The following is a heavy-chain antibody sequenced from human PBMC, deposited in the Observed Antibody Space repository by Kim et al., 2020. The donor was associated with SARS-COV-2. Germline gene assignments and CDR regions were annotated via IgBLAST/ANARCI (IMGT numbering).Heavy chain of an antibody. CDR1: GGSISSSSYY. CDR3: ARLSGYSGRDYYYYGMDV. Sequence: SETLSLTCTVSGGSISSSSYYWGWIRQPPGKGLEWIGSIYYSGSTYYNPSLKSRVTISVDTSKNQFSLKLSSVTAADTAVYYCARLSGYSGRDYYYYGMDVWGQGTTVTVSS. J-gene: IGHJ6*02. CDR2: IYYSGST. D-gene: IGHD5-12*01. V-gene: IGHV4-39*01.